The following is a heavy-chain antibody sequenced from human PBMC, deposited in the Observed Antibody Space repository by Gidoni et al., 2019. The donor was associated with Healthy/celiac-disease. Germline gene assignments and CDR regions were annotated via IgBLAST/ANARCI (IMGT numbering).Heavy chain of an antibody. Sequence: QVQLVQSGAEVKKPGASVKVSCKASGSTFTSYGISWVRQAPGQGLEWMGWISAYNGNTNYAQKLQGRVTMTTDTSTSTAYMELRSLRSDDTAVYYCARVGSDLWFGLSSNWFDPWGQGTLVTVSS. CDR1: GSTFTSYG. CDR2: ISAYNGNT. D-gene: IGHD3-10*01. J-gene: IGHJ5*02. CDR3: ARVGSDLWFGLSSNWFDP. V-gene: IGHV1-18*01.